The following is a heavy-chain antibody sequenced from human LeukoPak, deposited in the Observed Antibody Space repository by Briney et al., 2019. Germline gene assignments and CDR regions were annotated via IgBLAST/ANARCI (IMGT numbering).Heavy chain of an antibody. CDR2: IYYSGST. D-gene: IGHD3-22*01. J-gene: IGHJ4*02. V-gene: IGHV4-59*01. Sequence: SETLSLTCTVSGGSISSYYWSWIRQPPGKGLEWIGYIYYSGSTNYNPSLKSRVTISVDTSKNQFSLKLSSVTAADTAVYYCARGADSVVIPDEGYFDYWGQGTLVTVSS. CDR1: GGSISSYY. CDR3: ARGADSVVIPDEGYFDY.